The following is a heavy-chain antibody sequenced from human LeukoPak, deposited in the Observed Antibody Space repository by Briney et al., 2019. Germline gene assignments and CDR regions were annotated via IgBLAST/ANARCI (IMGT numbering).Heavy chain of an antibody. CDR1: GFTLRNYW. D-gene: IGHD4-17*01. Sequence: GGSLRLSCAASGFTLRNYWMSWVRQAPGKGLEWVANIKQDGSEEYYVDSVKGRFTISRDNAKNSLYLQMNSLRAEDTAVYYCARDQGGVDYWGQGTLVTVSS. V-gene: IGHV3-7*01. CDR2: IKQDGSEE. J-gene: IGHJ4*02. CDR3: ARDQGGVDY.